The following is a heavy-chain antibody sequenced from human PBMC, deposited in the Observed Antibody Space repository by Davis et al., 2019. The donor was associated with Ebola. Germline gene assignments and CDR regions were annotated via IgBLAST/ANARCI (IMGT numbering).Heavy chain of an antibody. V-gene: IGHV4-31*03. CDR3: ARDLRYDTSGSDYYFYMDV. Sequence: PSETLSLTCTVSGGSISRGGSYWTWIRQHPGKGLEWIGYIYYSGSTYYKPSLKSRVTISLDTSKDQFSLNLRSVTAADTAVYCCARDLRYDTSGSDYYFYMDVWGKGTTVTVSS. D-gene: IGHD3-22*01. CDR1: GGSISRGGSY. J-gene: IGHJ6*03. CDR2: IYYSGST.